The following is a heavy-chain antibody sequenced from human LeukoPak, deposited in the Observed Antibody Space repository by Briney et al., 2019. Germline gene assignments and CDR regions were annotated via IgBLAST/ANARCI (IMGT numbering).Heavy chain of an antibody. CDR1: GGTFSSYA. Sequence: VKVSCKASGGTFSSYAISWVRQAPGQGLEWMGGIIPIFGTANYAQKFQGRVTITADESTSTAYMELSSLRSEDTAVYYCTRDGYYDSSGYYWYYFDYWGQGTLVIVSS. D-gene: IGHD3-22*01. CDR2: IIPIFGTA. J-gene: IGHJ4*02. V-gene: IGHV1-69*13. CDR3: TRDGYYDSSGYYWYYFDY.